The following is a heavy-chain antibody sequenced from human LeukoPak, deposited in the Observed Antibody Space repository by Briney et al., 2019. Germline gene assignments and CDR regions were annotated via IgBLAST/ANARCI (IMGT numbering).Heavy chain of an antibody. CDR2: IYHSGST. J-gene: IGHJ2*01. Sequence: SETLSLTCAVSGGSISSGGYACSWIRQPPGKGLEWIGYIYHSGSTYYNPSLKSRVTISVDRSKNQFSLKLSSVTAADTAVYYCARAYYYGSGSYYKHWYFDLWGRGTLVTVSS. V-gene: IGHV4-30-2*01. D-gene: IGHD3-10*01. CDR3: ARAYYYGSGSYYKHWYFDL. CDR1: GGSISSGGYA.